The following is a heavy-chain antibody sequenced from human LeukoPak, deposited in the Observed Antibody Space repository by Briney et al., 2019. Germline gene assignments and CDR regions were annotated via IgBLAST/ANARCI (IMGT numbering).Heavy chain of an antibody. CDR1: GGSFSGYY. J-gene: IGHJ6*02. Sequence: PSETLSLTCAVYGGSFSGYYWSWIRQPPGKGLEWIGEINHSGSTNYNPSLKSRATISVDTSKNQFSLKLSSVTAADTAVYYCARETTSSWYDLYYYYGMDVWGQGTTVTVSS. CDR3: ARETTSSWYDLYYYYGMDV. CDR2: INHSGST. V-gene: IGHV4-34*01. D-gene: IGHD6-13*01.